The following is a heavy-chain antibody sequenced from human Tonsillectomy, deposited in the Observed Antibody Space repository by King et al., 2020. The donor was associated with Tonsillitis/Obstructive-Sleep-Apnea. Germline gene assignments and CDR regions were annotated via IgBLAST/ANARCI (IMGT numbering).Heavy chain of an antibody. CDR1: GLTFSDVC. J-gene: IGHJ4*02. D-gene: IGHD3-3*01. CDR3: TTEYHDFWSGLRGF. CDR2: GKGRPDGGARGTAPAVP. V-gene: IGHV3-15*01. Sequence: VQLVESGGGLVKPGGSLRLSCEVSGLTFSDVCMTWVRQAPGKRLEWVGRGKGRPDGGARGTAPAVPGYAAPVKGRFTISREESKNTVYLQMNSLKTEDTAVYYCTTEYHDFWSGLRGFWGQGTLVTVSS.